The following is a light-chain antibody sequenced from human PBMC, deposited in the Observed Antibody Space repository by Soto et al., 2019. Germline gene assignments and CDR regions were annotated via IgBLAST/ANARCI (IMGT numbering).Light chain of an antibody. Sequence: DIHMTQSPSSLSVSVGDRVTITCRTSQNINAWLAWYQQRPGKAPNLLIYGASSLQTGVPSRFSASGSGTDFTLTITSLQPEDFATYYCQQTNSFPFTFGQGTRL. CDR2: GAS. V-gene: IGKV1-12*01. CDR3: QQTNSFPFT. CDR1: QNINAW. J-gene: IGKJ5*01.